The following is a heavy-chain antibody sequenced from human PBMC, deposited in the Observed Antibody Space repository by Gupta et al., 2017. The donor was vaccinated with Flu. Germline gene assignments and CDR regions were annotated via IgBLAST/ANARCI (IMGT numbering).Heavy chain of an antibody. D-gene: IGHD4-11*01. CDR3: ARQGPTVSLDY. Sequence: EVQLVQSGAEVKKPGESLKISCKASGYYFTSYWIGWVRQMPGKGLEWRGIINPDDSDTRYSPSFRGQVTMSADKSINTAYLQWSSLKASDTAMYYCARQGPTVSLDYWAQGTLVTVSS. CDR2: INPDDSDT. V-gene: IGHV5-51*01. J-gene: IGHJ4*02. CDR1: GYYFTSYW.